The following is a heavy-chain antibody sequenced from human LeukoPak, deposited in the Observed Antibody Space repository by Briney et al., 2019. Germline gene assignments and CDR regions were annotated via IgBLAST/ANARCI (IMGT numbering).Heavy chain of an antibody. V-gene: IGHV1-18*01. Sequence: ASVKVSCKASGGTFSSYAISWVRQAPGQGLEWMGWISAYNGNTNYAQKLQGRVTMTTDTSTSTAYMELRSLRSDDTAVYYCARADGTPYGDYYHYYGMDVWGQGTTVTVSS. CDR1: GGTFSSYA. CDR3: ARADGTPYGDYYHYYGMDV. D-gene: IGHD4-17*01. CDR2: ISAYNGNT. J-gene: IGHJ6*02.